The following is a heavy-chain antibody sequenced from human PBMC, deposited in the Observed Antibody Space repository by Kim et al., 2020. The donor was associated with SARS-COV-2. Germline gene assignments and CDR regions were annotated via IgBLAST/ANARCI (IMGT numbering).Heavy chain of an antibody. CDR3: ARDSERYSSSWEEVPGDYYYYGMDV. CDR2: IYYSGST. V-gene: IGHV4-59*13. Sequence: ETLSLTCTVSGGSISSYYWSWIRQPPGKGLEWIGYIYYSGSTNYNPSLKSRVTISVDTSKNQFSLKLSSVTAADTAVYYCARDSERYSSSWEEVPGDYYYYGMDVWGQGTTVTVSS. CDR1: GGSISSYY. J-gene: IGHJ6*02. D-gene: IGHD6-13*01.